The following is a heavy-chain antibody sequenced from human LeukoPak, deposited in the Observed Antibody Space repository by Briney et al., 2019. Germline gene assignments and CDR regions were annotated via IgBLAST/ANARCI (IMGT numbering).Heavy chain of an antibody. V-gene: IGHV4-59*01. CDR1: GRSLSSYY. CDR3: ARDHSGELERRYAFDI. CDR2: IYYSGST. J-gene: IGHJ3*02. D-gene: IGHD1-1*01. Sequence: SETLSLTCTVSGRSLSSYYWSWIRQPPGKGLEWIGYIYYSGSTNYNPALKSRVTISVDTSKNQFSLKLSSVTAADTAVYYCARDHSGELERRYAFDIWGQGTMVTVSS.